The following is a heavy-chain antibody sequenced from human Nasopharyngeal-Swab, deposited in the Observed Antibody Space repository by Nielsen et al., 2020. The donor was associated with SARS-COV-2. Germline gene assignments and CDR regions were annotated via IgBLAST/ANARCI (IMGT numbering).Heavy chain of an antibody. CDR2: IKEDGSEK. CDR1: GFTFTTYW. Sequence: GGSLRLSCAASGFTFTTYWMTWVSQAPGKGMEWVANIKEDGSEKNYVDSVKGRFTISRDNAKNSLYLQMNSLRAEDTAVYYCASDSSSGWYRPFDYWGQGTLVTVSS. CDR3: ASDSSSGWYRPFDY. V-gene: IGHV3-7*03. D-gene: IGHD6-19*01. J-gene: IGHJ4*02.